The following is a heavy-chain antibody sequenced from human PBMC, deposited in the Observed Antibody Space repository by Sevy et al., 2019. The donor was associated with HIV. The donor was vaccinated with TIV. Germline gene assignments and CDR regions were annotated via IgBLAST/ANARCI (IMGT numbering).Heavy chain of an antibody. J-gene: IGHJ3*02. CDR2: ISYDGSNK. CDR1: GFTFSSYA. CDR3: THRLRWGSPSDAFDI. V-gene: IGHV3-30-3*01. Sequence: GGSLRLSCAASGFTFSSYAMHWVRQAPGKGLEWVAVISYDGSNKYYADSVKGRFTISRENSKNTLYLQMNSLRAEDTAVYYCTHRLRWGSPSDAFDIWGQGTMVTVSS. D-gene: IGHD1-26*01.